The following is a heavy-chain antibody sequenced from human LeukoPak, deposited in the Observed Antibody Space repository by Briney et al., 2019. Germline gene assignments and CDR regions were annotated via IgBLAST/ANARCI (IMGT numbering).Heavy chain of an antibody. D-gene: IGHD3-22*01. CDR1: GFTFSSYA. V-gene: IGHV3-23*01. CDR2: ISGSGGNT. CDR3: AKDVDSSGYYLSFDY. Sequence: GGSLRLSCAASGFTFSSYAMSWVRQAPGKGLEWVSAISGSGGNTYYADSVKGRFTLSRDNPKNTLYLQVNSLRAEDTAVYYCAKDVDSSGYYLSFDYWGQGTLVTVSS. J-gene: IGHJ4*02.